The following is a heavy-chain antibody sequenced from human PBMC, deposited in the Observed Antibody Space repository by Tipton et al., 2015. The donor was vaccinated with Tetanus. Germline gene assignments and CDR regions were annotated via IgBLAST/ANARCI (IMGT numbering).Heavy chain of an antibody. CDR3: ARMQRYGMDV. V-gene: IGHV4-59*12. J-gene: IGHJ6*02. CDR2: VYSNGDT. CDR1: GGSIGGYY. Sequence: GLVKPSETLSLNCSVSGGSIGGYYWTWIRQPPGKGLEYIAFVYSNGDTDFNPSLGSRVTISLDTSKSQFSLRLNSVTAADTAVYYCARMQRYGMDVWGQGTTVTVSS. D-gene: IGHD6-25*01.